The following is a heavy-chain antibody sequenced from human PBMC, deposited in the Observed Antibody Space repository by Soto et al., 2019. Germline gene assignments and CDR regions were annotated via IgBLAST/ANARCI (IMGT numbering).Heavy chain of an antibody. CDR3: ERGRYDFRVDY. V-gene: IGHV4-4*07. CDR1: GGSISSYY. J-gene: IGHJ4*02. CDR2: IYTSGST. D-gene: IGHD3-3*01. Sequence: SKTLSLTCTVSGGSISSYYWSWIRQPAGKGLEWIGRIYTSGSTNYNPSLKSRVTMSVDTSKNQFSLKLSSVTAADTAVYYCERGRYDFRVDYWGQGTLVTVSS.